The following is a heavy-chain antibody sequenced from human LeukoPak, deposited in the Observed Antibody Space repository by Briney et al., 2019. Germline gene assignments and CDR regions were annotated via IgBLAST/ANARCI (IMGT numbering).Heavy chain of an antibody. Sequence: PGGSLGLSCAASGFTFSSYSMNWVRQPPGKGLEWIGEINHSGSTNYNPSLKSRVTISVDTSKNQFSLRLSSVTAADTAVYYCASQPAAGIRWGQGTLVTVSS. D-gene: IGHD6-13*01. V-gene: IGHV4-34*08. CDR1: GFTFSSYS. CDR2: INHSGST. CDR3: ASQPAAGIR. J-gene: IGHJ4*02.